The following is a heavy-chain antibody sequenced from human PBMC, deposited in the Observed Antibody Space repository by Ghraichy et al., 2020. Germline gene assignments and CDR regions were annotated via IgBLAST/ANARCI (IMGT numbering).Heavy chain of an antibody. Sequence: GGSLRLSCAASGFTVSSNYMSWVRQAPGKGLEWVSVIYSGGSTYYADSVKGRFTISRDNSKNTLYLQMNSLRAEDTAVYYCASATYYYDSSGYPQVAFDIWGQGTMVTVSS. V-gene: IGHV3-53*01. J-gene: IGHJ3*02. CDR3: ASATYYYDSSGYPQVAFDI. CDR2: IYSGGST. D-gene: IGHD3-22*01. CDR1: GFTVSSNY.